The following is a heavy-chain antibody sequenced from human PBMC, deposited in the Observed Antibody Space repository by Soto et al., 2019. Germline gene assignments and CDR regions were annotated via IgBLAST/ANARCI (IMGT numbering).Heavy chain of an antibody. CDR3: ALAQYTNSRRFDP. J-gene: IGHJ5*02. V-gene: IGHV4-34*01. CDR2: INQSGAT. D-gene: IGHD2-2*02. Sequence: KTSETLSLTCAVYGGSFSGYYWTWIRQPPGKGLEWIGEINQSGATNYNPSLKSRVTISVDSSKNQFSLKLTSVTAADTAVYFCALAQYTNSRRFDPWGQGTLVTVSS. CDR1: GGSFSGYY.